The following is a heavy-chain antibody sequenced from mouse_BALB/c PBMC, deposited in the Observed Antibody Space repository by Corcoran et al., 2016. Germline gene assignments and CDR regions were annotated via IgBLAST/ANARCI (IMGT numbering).Heavy chain of an antibody. CDR1: GYSITSGYY. CDR3: AREGLYYGSSYVYAMDY. V-gene: IGHV3-6*02. D-gene: IGHD1-1*01. J-gene: IGHJ4*01. Sequence: DVQLQESGPGLVKPSQSLSLTCSVTGYSITSGYYWNWIRQFPGNKLEWMGYISYDGSNNYNPSLKNRISITRDTSKNQFFLKLNSVTTEDTATYYCAREGLYYGSSYVYAMDYWGQGTSVTVSS. CDR2: ISYDGSN.